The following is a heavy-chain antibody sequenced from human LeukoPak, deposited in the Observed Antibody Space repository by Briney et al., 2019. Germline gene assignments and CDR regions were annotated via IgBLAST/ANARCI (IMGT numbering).Heavy chain of an antibody. D-gene: IGHD2-8*01. J-gene: IGHJ6*02. CDR1: GGSISSGGYY. Sequence: SETLSLTCTVSGGSISSGGYYWSWIRQHPGKGLEWIGYIYYSGSTYYNPSLKSRVTISVDTSKNQFSLKLSSVTAADTAVYYCAREGRGVSVGMDVWGQGTTVTVSS. CDR2: IYYSGST. V-gene: IGHV4-31*03. CDR3: AREGRGVSVGMDV.